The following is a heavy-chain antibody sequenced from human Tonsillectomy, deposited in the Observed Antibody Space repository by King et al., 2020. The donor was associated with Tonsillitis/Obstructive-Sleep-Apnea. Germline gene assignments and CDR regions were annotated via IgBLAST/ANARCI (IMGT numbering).Heavy chain of an antibody. Sequence: QLVQSGAEVKKPGESLRISCKGSGYSFTSYWISWVRQMPGKGLEWMGRIDPSDSYTNYSPSFQGHFTIAADKSISTAYLQWSSLKASETAMYYCARHDPTVTDIDYWGQGTLVTVSS. V-gene: IGHV5-10-1*01. CDR3: ARHDPTVTDIDY. D-gene: IGHD4-17*01. J-gene: IGHJ4*02. CDR1: GYSFTSYW. CDR2: IDPSDSYT.